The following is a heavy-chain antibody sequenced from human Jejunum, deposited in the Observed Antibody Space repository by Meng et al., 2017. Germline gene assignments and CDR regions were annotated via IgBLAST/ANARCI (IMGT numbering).Heavy chain of an antibody. D-gene: IGHD3-16*01. CDR2: INPDGGDT. Sequence: EGQVVESGGGLIQPGGSLGLSCAASGFTFSSHYMHWVRQAPGEGLLWVSRINPDGGDTNYADSVKGRFTISRDNAKNTLYLQMNSLRADDMGVYYCASDRITDWGQGTLVTVSS. J-gene: IGHJ1*01. CDR3: ASDRITD. CDR1: GFTFSSHY. V-gene: IGHV3-74*01.